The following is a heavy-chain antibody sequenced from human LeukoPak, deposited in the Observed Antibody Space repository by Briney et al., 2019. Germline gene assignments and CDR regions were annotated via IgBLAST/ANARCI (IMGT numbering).Heavy chain of an antibody. CDR3: ARHAEQQLVEDY. D-gene: IGHD6-13*01. V-gene: IGHV5-51*01. CDR2: IYPGDSDT. Sequence: GESLKISCEASGYTFSNYWIGWVRQMPGKGLEWMGIIYPGDSDTRYSPSFQGQVTISADKSISTAYLQWSSQKASHTAMYYCARHAEQQLVEDYWGQGTLVTVSS. J-gene: IGHJ4*02. CDR1: GYTFSNYW.